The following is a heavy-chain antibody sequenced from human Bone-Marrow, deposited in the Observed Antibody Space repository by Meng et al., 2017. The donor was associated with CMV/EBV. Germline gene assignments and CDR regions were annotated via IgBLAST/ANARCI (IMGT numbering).Heavy chain of an antibody. CDR1: GYTFTGFY. CDR2: INPNSGDT. V-gene: IGHV1-2*02. CDR3: ARDRYQLLSWVDYYYYYGLDV. D-gene: IGHD2-2*01. Sequence: ASVKVSCKASGYTFTGFYMHWVRQAPGQRLEWMEWINPNSGDTNYAQKFQGRVTMTRDTSISTAYMELSRLRSDDTAVYYCARDRYQLLSWVDYYYYYGLDVWGQGTTVTVSS. J-gene: IGHJ6*02.